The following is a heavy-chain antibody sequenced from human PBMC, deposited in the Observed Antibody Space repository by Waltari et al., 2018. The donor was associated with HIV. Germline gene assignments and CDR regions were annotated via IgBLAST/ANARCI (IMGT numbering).Heavy chain of an antibody. D-gene: IGHD4-17*01. CDR1: GGSISSYY. CDR2: IYYSGST. J-gene: IGHJ4*02. CDR3: ARGRGDYRRYYFDY. V-gene: IGHV4-59*01. Sequence: QVQLQESGPGLVKPSETLSLTCIVSGGSISSYYWSWIRQPPGKGLEWIGYIYYSGSTKYNPSLKSRVTISVDTSKNQFSLKLSSVTAADTAVYYCARGRGDYRRYYFDYWGQGTLVTVSS.